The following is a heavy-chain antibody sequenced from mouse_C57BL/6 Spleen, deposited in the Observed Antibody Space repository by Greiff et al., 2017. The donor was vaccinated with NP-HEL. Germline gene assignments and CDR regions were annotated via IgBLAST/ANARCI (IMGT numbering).Heavy chain of an antibody. CDR2: IYPGGGYT. J-gene: IGHJ3*01. D-gene: IGHD2-4*01. V-gene: IGHV1-63*01. Sequence: VQLQESGAELVRPGTSVKMSCKASGYTFTNYWIGWAKQRPGHGLEWIGDIYPGGGYTNYNEKFKGKATLTADKSSSTAYMQFSSLTSEDSAIYYCARWDDYDWCAYWGQGTLVTVSA. CDR3: ARWDDYDWCAY. CDR1: GYTFTNYW.